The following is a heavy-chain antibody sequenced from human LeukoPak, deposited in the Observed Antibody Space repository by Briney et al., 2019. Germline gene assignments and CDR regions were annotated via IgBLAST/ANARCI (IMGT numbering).Heavy chain of an antibody. CDR2: IYFSGST. V-gene: IGHV4-59*01. CDR3: AGDNLAGDQDIDY. J-gene: IGHJ4*02. D-gene: IGHD6-19*01. CDR1: GGSISSYY. Sequence: SETLSLTCTVSGGSISSYYWSWIRQPPGKGLEWIGYIYFSGSTNYNPSLKSRVTISVDTSKNQFSLKLSSVTPADTAVYYCAGDNLAGDQDIDYWGQGTLVTVSS.